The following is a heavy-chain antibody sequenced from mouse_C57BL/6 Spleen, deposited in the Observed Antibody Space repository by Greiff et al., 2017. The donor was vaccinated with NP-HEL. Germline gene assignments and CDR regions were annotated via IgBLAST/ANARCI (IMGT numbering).Heavy chain of an antibody. CDR3: AREDGNSYAMDY. V-gene: IGHV5-16*01. D-gene: IGHD2-1*01. CDR2: INYDGSST. CDR1: GFTFSDYY. J-gene: IGHJ4*01. Sequence: EVMLVESEGGLVQPGRSMKLSCTASGFTFSDYYMAWVRQVPEKGLEWVANINYDGSSTYYLDSLKSRFIISRDNAKNILYLQMSSLKSEDTATYYCAREDGNSYAMDYWGQGTSVTVSS.